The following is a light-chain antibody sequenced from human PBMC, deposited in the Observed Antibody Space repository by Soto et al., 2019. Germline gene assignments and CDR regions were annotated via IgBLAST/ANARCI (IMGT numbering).Light chain of an antibody. J-gene: IGLJ1*01. Sequence: QSALTQPASVSGSPGQSITISCTGTSNDVGSSNHVSWYQQYPGKVPKLMIYKVSVRPSGVSNRFSGSKSGNTASLTISGLQAEDEADYYCSSYTSSSTAYVFGTGTKVTVL. CDR2: KVS. CDR3: SSYTSSSTAYV. CDR1: SNDVGSSNH. V-gene: IGLV2-14*01.